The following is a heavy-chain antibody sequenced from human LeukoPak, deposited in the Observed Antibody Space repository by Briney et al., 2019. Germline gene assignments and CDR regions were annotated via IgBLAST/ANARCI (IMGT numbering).Heavy chain of an antibody. J-gene: IGHJ4*02. CDR1: GFTFSRYW. D-gene: IGHD1-1*01. V-gene: IGHV3-7*01. CDR2: IKYDGYEE. Sequence: PGGSLRLSCAASGFTFSRYWMSWMRQAPGKGLEWVANIKYDGYEEYYVDSVKGRSTISRDNAKNSLYLQLNSLRVEDTAVYYCKSGGAAPGSFDYWGQGTLVTVSP. CDR3: KSGGAAPGSFDY.